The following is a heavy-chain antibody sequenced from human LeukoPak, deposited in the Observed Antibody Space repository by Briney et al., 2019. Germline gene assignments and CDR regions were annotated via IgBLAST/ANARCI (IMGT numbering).Heavy chain of an antibody. V-gene: IGHV4-59*01. CDR2: IYYSGST. D-gene: IGHD6-19*01. CDR3: AGVGQWLNY. Sequence: SETLSLTCTVSGGSISSYYWSWIRQPPGKGLEWIGYIYYSGSTNYNPSLKSRVTISVDTSKNQFSLKLSSVTAADTAVYYCAGVGQWLNYWGQGTLVTVSS. CDR1: GGSISSYY. J-gene: IGHJ4*02.